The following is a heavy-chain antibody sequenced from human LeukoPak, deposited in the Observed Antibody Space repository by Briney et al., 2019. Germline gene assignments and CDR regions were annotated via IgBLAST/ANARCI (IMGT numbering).Heavy chain of an antibody. J-gene: IGHJ4*02. Sequence: GSLRLSCAASGFTFSSYAMHWVRQAPGKGLEWVAVISYDGSNKYYADSVKGRFTISRDNSKNTLYLQMNSLRAEDTAVYYCARDHATIAVAGIEAYWGQGTLVTVSS. CDR1: GFTFSSYA. V-gene: IGHV3-30*04. D-gene: IGHD6-19*01. CDR3: ARDHATIAVAGIEAY. CDR2: ISYDGSNK.